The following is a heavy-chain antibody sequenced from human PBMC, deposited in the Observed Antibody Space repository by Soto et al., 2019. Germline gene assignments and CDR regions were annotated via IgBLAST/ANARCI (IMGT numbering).Heavy chain of an antibody. V-gene: IGHV3-23*01. D-gene: IGHD2-2*02. CDR1: GFTFSSYA. Sequence: EMQLLESGGGLVQPGGSLRLSCAASGFTFSSYAMTWVRQAPGKGLEWVSGISGSGVSTYSADSVKGRFTISRDNSKNPLYLQMNSLRAEDTAVYYCAKDRGSGSTSWYNGWFDPWGQGTLVTVSS. CDR2: ISGSGVST. J-gene: IGHJ5*02. CDR3: AKDRGSGSTSWYNGWFDP.